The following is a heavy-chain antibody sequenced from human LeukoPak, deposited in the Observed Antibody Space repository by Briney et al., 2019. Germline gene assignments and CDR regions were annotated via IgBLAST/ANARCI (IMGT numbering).Heavy chain of an antibody. CDR3: ARMTTGHDY. Sequence: SETLSLTCGVSATSFSSNYWSWIRQTPGKGLEWIGEVNHSGYTNMNPSLKSRVAISVDASKNQFCVLLYTVTLPDTAVYFCARMTTGHDYWGQGTLVTVSS. J-gene: IGHJ4*02. CDR2: VNHSGYT. CDR1: ATSFSSNY. V-gene: IGHV4-34*01. D-gene: IGHD4-17*01.